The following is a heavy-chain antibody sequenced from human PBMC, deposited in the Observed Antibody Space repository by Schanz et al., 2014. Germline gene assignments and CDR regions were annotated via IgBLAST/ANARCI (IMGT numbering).Heavy chain of an antibody. V-gene: IGHV3-23*04. Sequence: EADLVESGGGLIQRGESLRLSCSASGFSFSSYSMNWVRQAPGKGLEWVSGISGSGGSTYYADSVKGRFTISRDNSKNTLYLQMNSLRAEDPAVYYCAKARRKSNCSGGRCFHYSYYGMDVWGQGTTVTVSS. J-gene: IGHJ6*02. CDR2: ISGSGGST. CDR3: AKARRKSNCSGGRCFHYSYYGMDV. D-gene: IGHD2-15*01. CDR1: GFSFSSYS.